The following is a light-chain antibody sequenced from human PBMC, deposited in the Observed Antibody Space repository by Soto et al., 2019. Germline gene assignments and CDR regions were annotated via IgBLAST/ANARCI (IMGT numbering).Light chain of an antibody. CDR2: DVS. J-gene: IGLJ1*01. CDR3: SSYTSSSTYV. Sequence: HSVLTQPASVSGSPGQSITISCTGTSSDVGGYNYVSWYQQHPGKAPKLMIYDVSNRPSGVSNRFSGSKSGNTASLTISGLQAEDEADYYCSSYTSSSTYVFGPGTKVTVL. CDR1: SSDVGGYNY. V-gene: IGLV2-14*01.